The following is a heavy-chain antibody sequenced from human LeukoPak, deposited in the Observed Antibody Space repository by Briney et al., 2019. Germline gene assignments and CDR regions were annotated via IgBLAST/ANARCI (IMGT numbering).Heavy chain of an antibody. D-gene: IGHD5/OR15-5a*01. Sequence: GGSLRLSCAVSGLTFSSSWMDWVRQAPGKGLVWVSRINSDGSSTSYADSVKGRFTISRDNAKNTLYLQMNSLRAEDTAVYYCARDSGDIVSEGGYFDYWGQGTLVTVSS. CDR2: INSDGSST. CDR3: ARDSGDIVSEGGYFDY. CDR1: GLTFSSSW. J-gene: IGHJ4*02. V-gene: IGHV3-74*01.